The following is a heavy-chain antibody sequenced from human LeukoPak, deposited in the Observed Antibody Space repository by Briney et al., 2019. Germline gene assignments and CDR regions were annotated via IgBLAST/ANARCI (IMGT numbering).Heavy chain of an antibody. CDR2: IYHSGSS. D-gene: IGHD5-12*01. J-gene: IGHJ4*02. CDR3: VRDRGYNIDY. V-gene: IGHV4-38-2*02. Sequence: SETLSLTCTVSDYSISSGYYWGWIRQPPGKGPEWIGSIYHSGSSYYSPSLKSRVTISVDTSKNQFSLKLSSVTAADTAVYYCVRDRGYNIDYWGQGTLVPVSS. CDR1: DYSISSGYY.